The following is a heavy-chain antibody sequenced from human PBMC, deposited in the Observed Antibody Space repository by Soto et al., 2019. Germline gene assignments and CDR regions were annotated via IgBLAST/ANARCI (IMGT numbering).Heavy chain of an antibody. V-gene: IGHV1-2*04. CDR2: INPNSGGT. Sequence: ASVKVSCKASGYTFTGYYMHWVRQAPGQGLEWMGWINPNSGGTNYAQKFQGWVTMTRGTSISTAYMELSRLRSDDTAVYYCARLLAGDAFGEVWGQGTLVTVSS. J-gene: IGHJ4*02. D-gene: IGHD3-10*01. CDR1: GYTFTGYY. CDR3: ARLLAGDAFGEV.